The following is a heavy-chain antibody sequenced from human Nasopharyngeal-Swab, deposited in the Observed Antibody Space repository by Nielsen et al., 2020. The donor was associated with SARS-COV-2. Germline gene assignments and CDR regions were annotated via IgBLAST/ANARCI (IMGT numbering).Heavy chain of an antibody. D-gene: IGHD6-25*01. Sequence: ASVKVSCKSSGYTFTSYGISWVRQAPGQGLEWMGWINPYNGNTNYAQKFQARVTMTTDTSTSTAYMELRSLRSDDTAVYYCARRVSSAADAFDIWGQGTMVTVSS. CDR1: GYTFTSYG. V-gene: IGHV1-18*01. J-gene: IGHJ3*02. CDR3: ARRVSSAADAFDI. CDR2: INPYNGNT.